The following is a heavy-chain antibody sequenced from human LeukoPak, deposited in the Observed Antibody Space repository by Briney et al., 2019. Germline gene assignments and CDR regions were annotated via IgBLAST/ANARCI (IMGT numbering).Heavy chain of an antibody. CDR1: GYTFTSYG. CDR3: ARDPGHSGSQN. D-gene: IGHD1-26*01. CDR2: IAPIFGTA. J-gene: IGHJ4*02. V-gene: IGHV1-69*13. Sequence: SVKVSCKASGYTFTSYGISWVRQAPGQGLEWMGGIAPIFGTANYAQKFQGRVTVTADESTSTAYMELSSLRSEDTAVYYCARDPGHSGSQNWGQGTLVTVSS.